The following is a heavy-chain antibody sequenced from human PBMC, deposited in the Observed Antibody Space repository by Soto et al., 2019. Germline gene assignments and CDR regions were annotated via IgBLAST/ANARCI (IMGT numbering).Heavy chain of an antibody. CDR1: GFTFDDYT. Sequence: PGGSLRLSCAASGFTFDDYTMHWVRQAPGKGLEWVSLISWDGGSTYYADSVKGRFTISRDNSKNSLYLQMNSLRTEDTALYYCAKDSRRSRSSDIVLMVYAIPLGSYGMDVWGQGTTVT. V-gene: IGHV3-43*01. CDR3: AKDSRRSRSSDIVLMVYAIPLGSYGMDV. CDR2: ISWDGGST. D-gene: IGHD2-8*01. J-gene: IGHJ6*02.